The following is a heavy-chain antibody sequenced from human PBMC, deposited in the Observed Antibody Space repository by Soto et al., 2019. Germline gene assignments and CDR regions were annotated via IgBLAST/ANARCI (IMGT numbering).Heavy chain of an antibody. D-gene: IGHD3-10*01. CDR3: ARLGRITNGSGSYSNLYYYYYYYMDV. Sequence: SETLSLTCTVSGGSISSSSYYWGWIRQPPGKGLEWIGSIYYSGSTYYNPSLKSRVTISVDTSKNQFSLKLSSVTAADTAVYYCARLGRITNGSGSYSNLYYYYYYYMDVWGKGTTVTVSS. J-gene: IGHJ6*03. V-gene: IGHV4-39*01. CDR2: IYYSGST. CDR1: GGSISSSSYY.